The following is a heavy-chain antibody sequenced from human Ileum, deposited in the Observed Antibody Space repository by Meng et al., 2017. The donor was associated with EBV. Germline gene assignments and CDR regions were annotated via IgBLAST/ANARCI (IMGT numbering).Heavy chain of an antibody. D-gene: IGHD1-26*01. CDR1: GYSISTTNW. CDR3: ARNSESGSYIDY. J-gene: IGHJ4*02. Sequence: QGQLQESGPGLVKPSDTLSPTCVCSGYSISTTNWWGWIRQPPGKGLEWIGHIYYSGTTYNNPSLKSRVTMSIDPSKNQFSLKLSSVTAVDTAVYYCARNSESGSYIDYWGLGTLVTVSS. V-gene: IGHV4-28*01. CDR2: IYYSGTT.